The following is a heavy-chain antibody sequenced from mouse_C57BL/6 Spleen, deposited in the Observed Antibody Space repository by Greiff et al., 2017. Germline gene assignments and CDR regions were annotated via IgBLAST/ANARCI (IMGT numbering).Heavy chain of an antibody. CDR1: GYAFTNYL. J-gene: IGHJ2*01. D-gene: IGHD2-1*01. CDR3: ASRGGNGYFDY. Sequence: VQLQQSGAELVRPGTSVKVSCKASGYAFTNYLIEWVKQRPGQGLEWIGVINPGSGGTNYNEKFKGKATLTADKSSSTAYMQLSSLTSEDSAVYFCASRGGNGYFDYWGQGTTLTVSS. V-gene: IGHV1-54*01. CDR2: INPGSGGT.